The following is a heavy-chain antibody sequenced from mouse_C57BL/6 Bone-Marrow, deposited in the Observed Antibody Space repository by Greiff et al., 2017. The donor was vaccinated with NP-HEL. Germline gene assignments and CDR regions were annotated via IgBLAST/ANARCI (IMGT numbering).Heavy chain of an antibody. Sequence: DVKLVESGGDLVKPGGSLKLSCAASGFTFSSYGMSWVRQTPDKRLEWVATISSGGSYTYYPDSVKGRFTISRDNAKNTLYLQMSSLKSEDTAMYYCARHGRLQGGFAYWGQGTLVTVSA. D-gene: IGHD4-1*01. J-gene: IGHJ3*01. CDR2: ISSGGSYT. V-gene: IGHV5-6*02. CDR1: GFTFSSYG. CDR3: ARHGRLQGGFAY.